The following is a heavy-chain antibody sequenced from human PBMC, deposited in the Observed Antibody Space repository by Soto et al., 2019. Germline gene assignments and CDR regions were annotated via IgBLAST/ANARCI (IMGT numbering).Heavy chain of an antibody. CDR3: ARVLIAANYYYYGMDV. D-gene: IGHD6-6*01. J-gene: IGHJ6*02. Sequence: ASVKVSCKASGYTFTGYYMHWVRQAPGQGLEWMGWINPSSGGTNYAQKFQGRVTMTRDTSISTAYMELSRLRSDDTAVYYCARVLIAANYYYYGMDVWGQGTTVTVS. CDR1: GYTFTGYY. V-gene: IGHV1-2*02. CDR2: INPSSGGT.